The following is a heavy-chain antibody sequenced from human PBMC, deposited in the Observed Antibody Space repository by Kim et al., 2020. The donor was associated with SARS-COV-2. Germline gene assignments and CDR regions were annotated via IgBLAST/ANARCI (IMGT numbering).Heavy chain of an antibody. CDR2: IGTAGDT. J-gene: IGHJ4*02. D-gene: IGHD6-19*01. Sequence: GGSLRLSCAASGFTFSSYDMHWVRQATGKGLEWVSAIGTAGDTYYPGSVKGRFTISRENAKNSLYPQMNSLRAGDTAVYYCARGARGIAVAGNIGYWGQGTLVTVSS. CDR1: GFTFSSYD. CDR3: ARGARGIAVAGNIGY. V-gene: IGHV3-13*04.